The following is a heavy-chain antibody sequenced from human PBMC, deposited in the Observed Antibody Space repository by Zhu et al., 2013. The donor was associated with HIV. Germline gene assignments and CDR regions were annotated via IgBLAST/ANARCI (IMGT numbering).Heavy chain of an antibody. D-gene: IGHD2-15*01. CDR1: GGTFSNYT. V-gene: IGHV1-69*01. Sequence: QVQLVQSGAEVKKPGSSVKVSCKASGGTFSNYTITWVRQAPGQGPEWMGGIIPIFGSANYAQKFLGRVTITADESTSTAYMELSSLRSEDTAVYYCATKDRSGGMGFSAFDIWAKGQWSRLF. CDR2: IIPIFGSA. J-gene: IGHJ3*02. CDR3: ATKDRSGGMGFSAFDI.